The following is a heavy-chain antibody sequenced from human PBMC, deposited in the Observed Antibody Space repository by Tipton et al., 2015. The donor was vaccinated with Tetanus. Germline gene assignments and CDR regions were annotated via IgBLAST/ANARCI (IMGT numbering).Heavy chain of an antibody. CDR3: ARTSGYMYSDC. CDR2: IDYFGST. V-gene: IGHV4-59*01. D-gene: IGHD3-3*01. J-gene: IGHJ4*02. Sequence: LRLSCTVSGGSISTYHWNWIRQSPGKGLEWIGYIDYFGSTKYNPSLKSRVAMSVGTSKNQLSLRLNSVTSADTAVYYCARTSGYMYSDCWGQGTLVTVSS. CDR1: GGSISTYH.